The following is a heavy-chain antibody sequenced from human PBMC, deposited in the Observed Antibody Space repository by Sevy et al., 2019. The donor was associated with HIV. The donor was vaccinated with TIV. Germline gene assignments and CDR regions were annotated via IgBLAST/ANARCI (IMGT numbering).Heavy chain of an antibody. CDR3: ARGFMGADYYYGMDV. J-gene: IGHJ6*02. CDR1: GFTFNNYA. Sequence: GGSLRLSCAASGFTFNNYAMSWVRQAPGKGLEWVSYISSSSTTIYYADSVKGRFTISRDNAKNSLYLQMNSLRDEDTAVYYCARGFMGADYYYGMDVWGQGTTVTVSS. V-gene: IGHV3-48*02. CDR2: ISSSSTTI. D-gene: IGHD3-3*01.